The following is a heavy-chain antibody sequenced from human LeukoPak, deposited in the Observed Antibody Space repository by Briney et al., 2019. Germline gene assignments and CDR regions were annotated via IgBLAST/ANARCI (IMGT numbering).Heavy chain of an antibody. CDR2: ISYDGSNK. D-gene: IGHD3-22*01. CDR1: GFTFSSYA. CDR3: ARGAHYDSSGYLSPRAFDI. V-gene: IGHV3-30-3*01. J-gene: IGHJ3*02. Sequence: GGSLRLSCAASGFTFSSYAMHWVRQAPGKGLEWVAVISYDGSNKYYADSVKGRFTISRDNSKNTLYLQMNSLRAEDTAVYYCARGAHYDSSGYLSPRAFDIWGQGTMVTVSS.